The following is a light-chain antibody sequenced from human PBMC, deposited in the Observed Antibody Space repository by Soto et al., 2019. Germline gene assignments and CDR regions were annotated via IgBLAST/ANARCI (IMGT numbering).Light chain of an antibody. CDR2: DAS. Sequence: EITSRRATQHVKPGERGTLSCRASQSINSNLAWYQQKPGQAPRLLIYDASTRATGVPARFSGSGSETDFSLTISSLQIEDFALYYCQQSNNWPPLTFGGGTKV. CDR1: QSINSN. CDR3: QQSNNWPPLT. J-gene: IGKJ4*01. V-gene: IGKV3-15*01.